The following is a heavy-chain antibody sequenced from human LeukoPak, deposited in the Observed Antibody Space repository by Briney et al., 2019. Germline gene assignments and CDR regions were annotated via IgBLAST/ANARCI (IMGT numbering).Heavy chain of an antibody. J-gene: IGHJ4*02. CDR3: ERGGSNFDY. CDR2: INQDGSEK. CDR1: GFAFSTFW. V-gene: IGHV3-7*01. Sequence: GGSLRLSCAASGFAFSTFWMSWVRQAPGKGLEWVANINQDGSEKYYVDSVKGRFTISRDNAMNSLYLQMNRLRAEDTAVYYCERGGSNFDYWGQGTLVTVSS.